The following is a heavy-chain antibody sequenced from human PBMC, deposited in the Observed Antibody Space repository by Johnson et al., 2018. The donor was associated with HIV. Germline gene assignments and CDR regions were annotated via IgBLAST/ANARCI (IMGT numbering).Heavy chain of an antibody. D-gene: IGHD3-22*01. V-gene: IGHV3-30*02. CDR3: AKDQGHYYDSSGYYYVGAFDI. J-gene: IGHJ3*02. CDR1: GFTFSVYG. Sequence: QVQLVESGGGVVQPGGSLRLSCPASGFTFSVYGMHWVRQAPVTGLERLSFIRYDGCINYSLDSVKRRFTISGDHSKNTLYLKMNSLRAEDTAVYYCAKDQGHYYDSSGYYYVGAFDIWGQGTMVTVSA. CDR2: IRYDGCIN.